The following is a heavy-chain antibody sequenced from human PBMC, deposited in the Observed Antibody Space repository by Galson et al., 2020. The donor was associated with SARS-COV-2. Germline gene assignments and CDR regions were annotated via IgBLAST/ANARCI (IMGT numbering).Heavy chain of an antibody. V-gene: IGHV1-58*01. CDR3: ATGDTSSSPD. J-gene: IGHJ4*02. D-gene: IGHD6-13*01. CDR1: GFDFMTST. CDR2: IVAGSGET. Sequence: GASVKVSCKASGFDFMTSTVLWVRQARGQGLEWMGWIVAGSGETKYAQRFQERLRLSRDLSTSTVYMELRSLRSEDTAVYFCATGDTSSSPDWGQGALVTVSS.